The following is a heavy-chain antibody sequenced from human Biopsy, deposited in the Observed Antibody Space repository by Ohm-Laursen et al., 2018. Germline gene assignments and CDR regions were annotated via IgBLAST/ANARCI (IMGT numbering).Heavy chain of an antibody. Sequence: TLSLTCTVSGGSISSYYWSWIRQPPGKGLEWIGYIYYTGSTNYNPSLKSRVTISVDTSMNHLSLRLTSVTAADTAVYYCAGHAPSYSGSYWRYFDFWGRGTLVTVSS. CDR3: AGHAPSYSGSYWRYFDF. J-gene: IGHJ2*01. CDR1: GGSISSYY. CDR2: IYYTGST. V-gene: IGHV4-59*08. D-gene: IGHD1-26*01.